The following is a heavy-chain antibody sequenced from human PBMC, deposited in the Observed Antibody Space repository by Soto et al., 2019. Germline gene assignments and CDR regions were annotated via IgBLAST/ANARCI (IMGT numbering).Heavy chain of an antibody. V-gene: IGHV4-59*12. D-gene: IGHD3-10*01. CDR2: IYFGGTT. CDR1: GGSISPYY. Sequence: SETLSLTCAVSGGSISPYYWAWIRRPPGKGLEWLGYIYFGGTTTYNPSLKSRVTISVDTSKNQFSLKLSSVTAADTAVYYCAGITMVRGVIITRTYSWFDPWGQGTLVTVSS. J-gene: IGHJ5*02. CDR3: AGITMVRGVIITRTYSWFDP.